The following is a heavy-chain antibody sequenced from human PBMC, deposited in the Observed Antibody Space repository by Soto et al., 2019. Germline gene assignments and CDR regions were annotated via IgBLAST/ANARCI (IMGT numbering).Heavy chain of an antibody. D-gene: IGHD2-15*01. CDR3: AKGSCSGGSCFRFDY. V-gene: IGHV3-23*01. J-gene: IGHJ4*02. CDR1: GFTFTAYA. Sequence: EVQLLESGGGLVQPGGSLRLSCAASGFTFTAYAMCWVRQAPGKGLEWISIISGRGDDTNYADSVKGRFTISRDNSKNTVYLQMNSLRAEDTAIYYCAKGSCSGGSCFRFDYWGQGTLVTVSS. CDR2: ISGRGDDT.